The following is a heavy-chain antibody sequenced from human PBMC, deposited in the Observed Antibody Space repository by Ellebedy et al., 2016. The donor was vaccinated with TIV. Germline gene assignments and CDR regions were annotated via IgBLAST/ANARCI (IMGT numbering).Heavy chain of an antibody. CDR1: GGSISSYY. V-gene: IGHV4-59*12. J-gene: IGHJ6*02. D-gene: IGHD3-9*01. CDR3: ARVKQLGDFDWLWDYYYYGMDV. Sequence: SETLSLTCTVSGGSISSYYWSWIRQPPGKGLEWMGYIYYSGSTNYNPSLKSRVTISVDTSKNQFSLKLSSVTAADTAVYYRARVKQLGDFDWLWDYYYYGMDVWGQGTTVTVSS. CDR2: IYYSGST.